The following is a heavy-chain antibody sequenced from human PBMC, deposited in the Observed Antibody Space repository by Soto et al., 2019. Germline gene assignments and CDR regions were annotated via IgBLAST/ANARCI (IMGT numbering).Heavy chain of an antibody. J-gene: IGHJ3*02. D-gene: IGHD3-3*01. V-gene: IGHV4-34*01. CDR1: GGSFSGYY. CDR3: ARTPYYDFWGGFLRGAFDI. CDR2: INHSGRT. Sequence: SETLSLTCAVYGGSFSGYYWSWIRQPPGKGLEWIGEINHSGRTNYNPSLKSRVTISVDTSKNQFSLKLSSVTAAATAVYYCARTPYYDFWGGFLRGAFDIWGQGTMVTVSS.